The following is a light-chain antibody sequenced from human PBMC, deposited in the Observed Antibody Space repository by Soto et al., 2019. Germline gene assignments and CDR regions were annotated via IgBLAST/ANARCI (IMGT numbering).Light chain of an antibody. CDR2: KAS. CDR3: QHYNDYPWT. CDR1: QSVSGW. J-gene: IGKJ1*01. Sequence: DIQMTQSPSTLSASVGDPVPVTCRASQSVSGWLAWYQQKPGTAPNLLIYKASRLESGVPSRFSGSGSGTEFTLTISGLQPDDFATYYCQHYNDYPWTFGQGTKVDI. V-gene: IGKV1-5*03.